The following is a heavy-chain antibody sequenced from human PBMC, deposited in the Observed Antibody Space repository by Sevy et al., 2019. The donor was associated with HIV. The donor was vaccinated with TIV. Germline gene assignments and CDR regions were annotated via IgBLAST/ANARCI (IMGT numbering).Heavy chain of an antibody. Sequence: GGSLRLSCAASGFAFSSYTVHWVRQAPDKGLEWVALISYDESIEYYADSVRGRFTISRDTSESTLYLQMSSLRDEDTAVYYCAREGNYGDSGDAFDIWGQGALVTVSS. CDR1: GFAFSSYT. J-gene: IGHJ3*02. CDR2: ISYDESIE. V-gene: IGHV3-30*14. CDR3: AREGNYGDSGDAFDI. D-gene: IGHD4-17*01.